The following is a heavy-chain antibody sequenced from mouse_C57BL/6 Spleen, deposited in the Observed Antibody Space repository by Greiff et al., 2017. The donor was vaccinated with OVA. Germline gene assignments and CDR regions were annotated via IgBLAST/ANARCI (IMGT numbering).Heavy chain of an antibody. CDR1: GYTFTSYW. V-gene: IGHV1-61*01. J-gene: IGHJ3*01. Sequence: VQLQQPGAELVRPGSSVKLSCKASGYTFTSYWMDWVKQRPGQGLEWIGNIYPSDSETHYTHKFKDKATLTVDKSSSTAYMQLSSLTSEDSAVYYCATLLPGFAYWGQGTLVTVSA. CDR3: ATLLPGFAY. D-gene: IGHD1-1*01. CDR2: IYPSDSET.